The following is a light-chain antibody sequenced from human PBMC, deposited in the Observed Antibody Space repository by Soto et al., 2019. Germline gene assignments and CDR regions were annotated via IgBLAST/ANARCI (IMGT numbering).Light chain of an antibody. CDR1: QSVRNN. CDR3: QQYNNWPPIT. CDR2: YAS. Sequence: EIMMTQSPATLSVSPGERATLSCRASQSVRNNFAWYQQKPGQAPRLLIYYASTRATGIPVRFSGSGSGTGFTLTISSLQSEDFALYYCQQYNNWPPITFGQGTRLEIK. V-gene: IGKV3-15*01. J-gene: IGKJ5*01.